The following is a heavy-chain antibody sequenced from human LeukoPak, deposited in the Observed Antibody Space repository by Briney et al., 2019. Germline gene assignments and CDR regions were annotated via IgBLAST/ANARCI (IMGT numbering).Heavy chain of an antibody. D-gene: IGHD3-10*01. CDR3: AKRRGPNWFDP. J-gene: IGHJ5*02. Sequence: GGSLRLSCAASGFTFSSYAMSWVRQAPGEGLEWVSGISGSGGSTYYADSVKGRFTISRDNSKNTMNLQMNSLRAEDTAVYYCAKRRGPNWFDPWGQGTLVAVSS. CDR2: ISGSGGST. V-gene: IGHV3-23*01. CDR1: GFTFSSYA.